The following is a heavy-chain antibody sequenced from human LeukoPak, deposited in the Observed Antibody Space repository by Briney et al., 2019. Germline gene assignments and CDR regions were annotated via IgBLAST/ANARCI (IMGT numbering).Heavy chain of an antibody. CDR2: IRQDESEI. Sequence: GGSLRLSCAASGFTFSSYWMSWVRQTPGRGLEWVANIRQDESEIYYADSVKGRFTISRDNAKNSLYLQMNSLRAEDTAVYYCARHRITMVRGDPFDYWGQGTLVTVSS. CDR3: ARHRITMVRGDPFDY. J-gene: IGHJ4*02. D-gene: IGHD3-10*01. CDR1: GFTFSSYW. V-gene: IGHV3-7*01.